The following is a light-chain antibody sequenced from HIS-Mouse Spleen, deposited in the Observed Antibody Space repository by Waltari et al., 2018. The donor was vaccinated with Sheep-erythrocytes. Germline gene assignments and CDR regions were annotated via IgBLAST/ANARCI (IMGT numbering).Light chain of an antibody. Sequence: QSALTQPPSASGSPGQSVTISCTGTSSAVGGYTDVSWYQQHPGKAPKLMIYEVSKRPSGVPDRFSGSKSGNTASLTVSGLQAEDEADYYCSSYAGSNNWVFGGGTKLTVL. CDR2: EVS. CDR1: SSAVGGYTD. J-gene: IGLJ3*02. CDR3: SSYAGSNNWV. V-gene: IGLV2-8*01.